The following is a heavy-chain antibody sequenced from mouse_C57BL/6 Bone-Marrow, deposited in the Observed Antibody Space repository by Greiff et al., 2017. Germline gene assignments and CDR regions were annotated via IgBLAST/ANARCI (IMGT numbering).Heavy chain of an antibody. D-gene: IGHD1-1*01. CDR1: GYTFTSYW. V-gene: IGHV1-72*01. J-gene: IGHJ4*01. CDR2: IDPNSGGT. CDR3: ARAGDLLDY. Sequence: QVQLQQPGAELVMPGASVKLSCTASGYTFTSYWMHWVKQRPGRGLEWIGRIDPNSGGTKYNEKFKSKATLTVDKPSSTAYMQLSSLTSEDSAVYYCARAGDLLDYWGQGTSVTVSS.